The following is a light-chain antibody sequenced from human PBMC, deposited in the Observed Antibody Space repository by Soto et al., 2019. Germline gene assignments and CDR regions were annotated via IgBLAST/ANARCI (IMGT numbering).Light chain of an antibody. J-gene: IGLJ1*01. Sequence: QSALTQPASVSGSPGQSITISCTGTSSDVGGYNYVSWYQQHPGKVPKLMIYDVSNRPSGVSSRFSGSKSGNTASLTISGLQAEDEADYYCGSYTSSSTVYVFGTGTKVTVL. CDR1: SSDVGGYNY. V-gene: IGLV2-14*01. CDR2: DVS. CDR3: GSYTSSSTVYV.